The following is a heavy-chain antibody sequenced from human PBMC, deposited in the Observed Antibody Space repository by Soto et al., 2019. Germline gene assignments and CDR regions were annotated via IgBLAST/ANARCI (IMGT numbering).Heavy chain of an antibody. CDR3: ARALVVIPASALYSFDY. CDR1: GGTFSKYA. V-gene: IGHV1-69*17. J-gene: IGHJ4*02. CDR2: IAPAIDMA. Sequence: QVQLVQSGAEVKKPGSSVKVSCKAPGGTFSKYAITWVRQAPGQGLEWMGGIAPAIDMADSARKFQDRLTIIADKSTATVFRELSNLRSEDTAVYYCARALVVIPASALYSFDYWGQGTLVTVSS. D-gene: IGHD2-15*01.